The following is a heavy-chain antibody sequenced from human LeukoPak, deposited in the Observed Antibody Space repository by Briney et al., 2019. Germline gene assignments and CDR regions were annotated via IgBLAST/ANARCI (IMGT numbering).Heavy chain of an antibody. CDR3: AKVYYDILTGYFSPVFPLDY. CDR2: ISYDGSNK. CDR1: GFTFSSYG. J-gene: IGHJ4*02. D-gene: IGHD3-9*01. V-gene: IGHV3-30*18. Sequence: GGSLRLSCAASGFTFSSYGMHWVRQAPGKGLEWVAVISYDGSNKYYADSVKGRFTISRDNSKNTLYLQMNSLRAEDTAVYYCAKVYYDILTGYFSPVFPLDYWGQGTLVTVSS.